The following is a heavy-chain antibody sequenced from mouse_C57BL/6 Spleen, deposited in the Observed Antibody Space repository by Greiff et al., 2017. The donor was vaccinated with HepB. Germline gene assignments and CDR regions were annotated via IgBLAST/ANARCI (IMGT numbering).Heavy chain of an antibody. J-gene: IGHJ3*01. CDR1: GFTFSDYY. CDR2: ISNGGGST. D-gene: IGHD2-1*01. Sequence: DVKLVESGGGLVQPGGSLKLSCAASGFTFSDYYMYWVRQTPEKRLEWVAYISNGGGSTYYPDTVKGRFTISRDNAKNTLYLQMSRLKSEDTAMYYCASSTTRWFACWGQGTLVTVSA. CDR3: ASSTTRWFAC. V-gene: IGHV5-12*01.